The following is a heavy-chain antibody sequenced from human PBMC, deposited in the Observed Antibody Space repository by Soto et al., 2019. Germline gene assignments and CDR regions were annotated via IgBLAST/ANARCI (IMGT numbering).Heavy chain of an antibody. Sequence: QLVETGGGLIQPGTSLTLSCAASGFSVSRNYMTWVRHAPGKGLEWVSFVYSGGATFYADSVKGRFILSRDDSQNTMYLQMNNLRAEDTAVYYCARGPGRLWGRGTLVTVAS. J-gene: IGHJ4*02. D-gene: IGHD3-10*01. CDR2: VYSGGAT. CDR1: GFSVSRNY. V-gene: IGHV3-53*02. CDR3: ARGPGRL.